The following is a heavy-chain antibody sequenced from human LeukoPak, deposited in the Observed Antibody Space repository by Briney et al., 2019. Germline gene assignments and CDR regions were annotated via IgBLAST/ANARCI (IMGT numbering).Heavy chain of an antibody. CDR2: INHSGST. V-gene: IGHV4-34*01. J-gene: IGHJ5*02. D-gene: IGHD3-10*01. CDR1: GGSFSGYY. CDR3: ARGRNYYGSGSYFRRNWFDP. Sequence: SETLSLTCAVYGGSFSGYYWSWIRQPPGKGLEWIGEINHSGSTNCNPSLKSRVTISVDTSKNQFSLKLSSVTAADTAVYYCARGRNYYGSGSYFRRNWFDPWGQGTLVTVSS.